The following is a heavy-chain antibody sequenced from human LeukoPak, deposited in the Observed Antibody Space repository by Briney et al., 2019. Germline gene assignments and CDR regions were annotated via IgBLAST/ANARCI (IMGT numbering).Heavy chain of an antibody. D-gene: IGHD3-3*01. CDR1: GGTFSSYA. Sequence: ASVKVSCKASGGTFSSYAISWVRQAPGQGLEWMGRIIPIFGTANYAQKFQGRVTINTDESTSTAYMELSSLRSEDTAVYYCAIRSPNSVWEWSLDYWGQGTLVTVSS. J-gene: IGHJ4*02. CDR2: IIPIFGTA. V-gene: IGHV1-69*05. CDR3: AIRSPNSVWEWSLDY.